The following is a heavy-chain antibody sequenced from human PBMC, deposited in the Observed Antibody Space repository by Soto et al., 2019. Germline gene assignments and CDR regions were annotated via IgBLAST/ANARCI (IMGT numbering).Heavy chain of an antibody. Sequence: SETLSLTCTVSGGSISSSSYYWGWIRQPPGKGLVWIGSIYYSGSTYYNPSLKSRVTISVDTSKNQFSLKLSSVTAADTAVYYCARHSDYYDPFDYWGQGTLVTVSS. CDR1: GGSISSSSYY. CDR2: IYYSGST. D-gene: IGHD3-22*01. J-gene: IGHJ4*02. V-gene: IGHV4-39*01. CDR3: ARHSDYYDPFDY.